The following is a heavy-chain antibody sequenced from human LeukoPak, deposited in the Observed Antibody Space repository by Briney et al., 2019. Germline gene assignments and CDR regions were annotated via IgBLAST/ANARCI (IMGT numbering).Heavy chain of an antibody. D-gene: IGHD3-10*01. CDR3: VKGNKKMLLWFGEFSDRMDV. J-gene: IGHJ6*04. Sequence: PGRSLRLSCSASGFTFSSYAMHWVRQAPGKGLEYVSAISSNGGSTYYADSVKGRFTISRDNSKNTLYLQMSSLRAEDTAVYYCVKGNKKMLLWFGEFSDRMDVWGKGTTVTVSS. CDR1: GFTFSSYA. CDR2: ISSNGGST. V-gene: IGHV3-64D*06.